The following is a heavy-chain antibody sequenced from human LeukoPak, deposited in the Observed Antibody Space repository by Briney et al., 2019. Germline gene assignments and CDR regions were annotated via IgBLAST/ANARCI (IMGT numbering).Heavy chain of an antibody. V-gene: IGHV4-34*01. Sequence: SETLSLTCAVYGGSFSGYYWSWIRQPTGKGLDWIGEIIHSGGTNYNPSLKSRVTISVDTSKNQFSLNLNSINAADTAVYYCARGLGGSYYFDHWGQGTLVTVSS. J-gene: IGHJ4*02. D-gene: IGHD1-26*01. CDR1: GGSFSGYY. CDR2: IIHSGGT. CDR3: ARGLGGSYYFDH.